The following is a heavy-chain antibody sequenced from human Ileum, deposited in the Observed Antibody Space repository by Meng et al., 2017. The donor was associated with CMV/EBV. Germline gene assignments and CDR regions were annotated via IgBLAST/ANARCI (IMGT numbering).Heavy chain of an antibody. V-gene: IGHV3-11*01. CDR2: ITGSGNTI. CDR3: VRGNYGFDY. CDR1: GFTYGAYY. D-gene: IGHD4-17*01. Sequence: RLSCAASGFTYGAYYMAWVRQAPGKGLKWVSYITGSGNTIYYADSMKGRFTISRDNAKSSLYLEINSLRAEDTAVYYCVRGNYGFDYWGQGTLVTVSS. J-gene: IGHJ4*02.